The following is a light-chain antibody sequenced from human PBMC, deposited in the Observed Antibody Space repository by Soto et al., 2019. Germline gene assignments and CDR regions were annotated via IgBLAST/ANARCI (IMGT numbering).Light chain of an antibody. CDR1: QSVNFY. CDR3: QQYETWPPRFT. Sequence: EIVLTQSPGSLSLSPGERATLSCRASQSVNFYLAWYQQKPGQAPRLLISDASGRATDVPDRFSGSGSGTDFSLTISRLEPEDFAVYYCQQYETWPPRFTFGPGTKVDIK. J-gene: IGKJ3*01. V-gene: IGKV3-20*01. CDR2: DAS.